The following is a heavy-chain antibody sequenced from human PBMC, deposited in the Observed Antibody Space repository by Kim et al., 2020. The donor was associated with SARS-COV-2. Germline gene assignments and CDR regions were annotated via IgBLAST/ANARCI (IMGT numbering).Heavy chain of an antibody. J-gene: IGHJ4*02. Sequence: NYAQKFQGRVTITADESTSTAYMELSSLRSEDTAVYYCARVYSYGYPFDYWGQGTLVTVSS. D-gene: IGHD5-18*01. CDR3: ARVYSYGYPFDY. V-gene: IGHV1-69*01.